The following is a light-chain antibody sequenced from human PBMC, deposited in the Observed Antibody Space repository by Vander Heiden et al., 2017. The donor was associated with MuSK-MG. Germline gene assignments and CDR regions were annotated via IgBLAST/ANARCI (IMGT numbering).Light chain of an antibody. CDR3: QQYGSSPPWT. J-gene: IGKJ1*01. V-gene: IGKV3-20*01. Sequence: EIVLTQSPGTLSLSPGEGAALSCRASQRMSSSYLAWYQQKPGQAPRLLIYGASIRATGIPDRFSGSGSGTDFTLTISGLEPEDFAVYYCQQYGSSPPWTFGQWTKVEIK. CDR1: QRMSSSY. CDR2: GAS.